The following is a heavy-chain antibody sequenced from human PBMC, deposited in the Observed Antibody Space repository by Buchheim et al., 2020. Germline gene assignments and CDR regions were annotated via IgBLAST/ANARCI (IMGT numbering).Heavy chain of an antibody. CDR3: VTSGSYYYYAMDV. Sequence: EVQLVESGGGLVQPGGSLRLSCAASGFTFSSYWMHWVRQAPGKGLVCVARINSDGRTTTYADSVKGRLSISRDKAMKKLYLQMNSLRAEDTAVYYCVTSGSYYYYAMDVWSQGTT. D-gene: IGHD3-22*01. V-gene: IGHV3-74*01. CDR1: GFTFSSYW. J-gene: IGHJ6*02. CDR2: INSDGRTT.